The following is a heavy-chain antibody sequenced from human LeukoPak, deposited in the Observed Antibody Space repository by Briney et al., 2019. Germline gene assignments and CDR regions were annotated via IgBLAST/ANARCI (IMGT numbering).Heavy chain of an antibody. CDR1: GFTVSSNY. J-gene: IGHJ4*02. Sequence: GGSLRLSCAASGFTVSSNYMSWVRQAPGKGLKWVSVIYSGGNTYYADSVKARFTISRDNSKNTLYLQMNSLTVEDTAVYYCAKSRIPGVTAPDFWGQGTLVTVSS. CDR2: IYSGGNT. D-gene: IGHD5-18*01. CDR3: AKSRIPGVTAPDF. V-gene: IGHV3-66*01.